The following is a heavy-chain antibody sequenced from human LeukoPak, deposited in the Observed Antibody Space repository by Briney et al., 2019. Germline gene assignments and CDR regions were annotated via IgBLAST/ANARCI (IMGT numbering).Heavy chain of an antibody. CDR3: ARTRGGDYAHFDY. J-gene: IGHJ4*02. V-gene: IGHV4-4*07. CDR2: IYSSGSA. D-gene: IGHD4-17*01. CDR1: GDSISIYY. Sequence: SETLSLTCTVPGDSISIYYWSWVRQPAGKGLEWIGRIYSSGSANYNPSLKNRVNMSVDTSKNQFSLNLTSVTAADTAVYYCARTRGGDYAHFDYWGQGTLVTVSS.